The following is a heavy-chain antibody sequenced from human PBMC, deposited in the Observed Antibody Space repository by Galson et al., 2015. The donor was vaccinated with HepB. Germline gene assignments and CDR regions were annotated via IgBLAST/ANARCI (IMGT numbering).Heavy chain of an antibody. V-gene: IGHV3-15*01. CDR2: IKSKTDGGTT. CDR3: TRVWYCSSTSCYDGSDAFDI. J-gene: IGHJ3*02. Sequence: SLRLSCAASGFTFSNAWMSWVRQAPGRGLEWVGRIKSKTDGGTTDYAAPVKGRFTISRDDSKNTLYLQMNSLKTEDTAVYYCTRVWYCSSTSCYDGSDAFDIWGQGTMVTVSS. D-gene: IGHD2-2*01. CDR1: GFTFSNAW.